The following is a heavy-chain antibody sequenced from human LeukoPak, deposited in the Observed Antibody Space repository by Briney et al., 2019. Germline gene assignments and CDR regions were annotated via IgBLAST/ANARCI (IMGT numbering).Heavy chain of an antibody. CDR3: ARGARGSGTASDY. Sequence: GGSLRLSCAASAFTFSSYWMRWVRQAPGKGLVWVSRINSDGSSTNYADSVKGRFTISRDNAKNTLHLQMNSLRAEDTALYYCARGARGSGTASDYWGQGTLVTVSS. CDR2: INSDGSST. CDR1: AFTFSSYW. D-gene: IGHD3-10*01. V-gene: IGHV3-74*01. J-gene: IGHJ4*02.